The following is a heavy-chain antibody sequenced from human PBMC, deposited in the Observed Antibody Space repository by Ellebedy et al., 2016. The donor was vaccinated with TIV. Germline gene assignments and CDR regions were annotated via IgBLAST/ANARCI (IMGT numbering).Heavy chain of an antibody. CDR2: ISGSGGST. V-gene: IGHV3-23*01. CDR1: GFSFSSYD. Sequence: GESLKISCAASGFSFSSYDMSWVRQAPGKGLEWVSSISGSGGSTYYADSVKDRFTVSRDNSKNTLNLQMHSLRAEDKAVYYCAKDLYGDYGTYYYGMDVWGQGTTVTVSS. J-gene: IGHJ6*02. D-gene: IGHD4-17*01. CDR3: AKDLYGDYGTYYYGMDV.